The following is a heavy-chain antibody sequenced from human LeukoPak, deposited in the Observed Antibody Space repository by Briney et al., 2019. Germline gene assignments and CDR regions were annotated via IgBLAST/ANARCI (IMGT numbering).Heavy chain of an antibody. CDR1: GYTFTGYY. V-gene: IGHV1-46*01. CDR2: INPSGGST. D-gene: IGHD4-23*01. J-gene: IGHJ4*02. CDR3: ARNGYGGEIDY. Sequence: ASVKVSCKASGYTFTGYYMHWVRQAPGQGLEWMGIINPSGGSTSYAQKFQGRVTMTRDMSTSTVYMELSSLRSEDTAVYYCARNGYGGEIDYWGQGTLVTVSS.